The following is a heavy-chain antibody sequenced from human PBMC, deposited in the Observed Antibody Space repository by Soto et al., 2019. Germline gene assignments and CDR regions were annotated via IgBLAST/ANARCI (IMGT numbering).Heavy chain of an antibody. CDR1: GGSISSDDYY. CDR3: ARGWGYYGMDV. Sequence: SETLSLTCTVSGGSISSDDYYWNWIRQRPGKGLEWIGNIYYRGNTNYNPSLKSRITMSMDMSENQFSLKLTSVTAADTAVYYCARGWGYYGMDVWGQGTTVTVSS. CDR2: IYYRGNT. J-gene: IGHJ6*02. V-gene: IGHV4-31*03. D-gene: IGHD3-16*01.